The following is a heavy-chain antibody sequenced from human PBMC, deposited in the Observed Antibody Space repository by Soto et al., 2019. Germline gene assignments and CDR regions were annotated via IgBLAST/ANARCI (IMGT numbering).Heavy chain of an antibody. CDR3: ARGRWFDP. CDR2: MYYTGST. CDR1: GDSITSYY. Sequence: QVQLQASGPRLVKASETLSLTCTVSGDSITSYYWNWIRQPPGKGLEWIGYMYYTGSTDYNPSLKSRVTCSRDPSKTPVSLRLTSVTAADTAVYYCARGRWFDPRGQGTLVTF. J-gene: IGHJ5*02. V-gene: IGHV4-59*01.